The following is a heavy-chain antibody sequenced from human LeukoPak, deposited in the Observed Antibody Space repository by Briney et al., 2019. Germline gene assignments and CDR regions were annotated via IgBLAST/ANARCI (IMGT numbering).Heavy chain of an antibody. J-gene: IGHJ5*02. CDR2: INPDGSTK. CDR1: GFTFSSNW. V-gene: IGHV3-7*03. D-gene: IGHD6-13*01. CDR3: ARGDSSTGWWFDP. Sequence: GGSLRLSCAASGFTFSSNWMRWVRHAAGEGLEWVANINPDGSTKCYLGSGKGRFTNSRENAKNQLCLEMNSLRDEDTAVYYCARGDSSTGWWFDPWGQGTRVTVSS.